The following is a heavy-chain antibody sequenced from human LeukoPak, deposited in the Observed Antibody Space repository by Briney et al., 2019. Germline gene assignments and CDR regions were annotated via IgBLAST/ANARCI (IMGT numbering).Heavy chain of an antibody. J-gene: IGHJ5*02. CDR1: GGSISSYY. CDR3: AREHYYDSSGFRFDP. Sequence: PSENLSLTCTVSGGSISSYYWSWIRQPPGKGLEWIGYIYYSGSTNYNPSLKSRVTISVDTSKNQFSLKLSSVTAADTAVYYCAREHYYDSSGFRFDPWGQGTLVTVSS. D-gene: IGHD3-22*01. CDR2: IYYSGST. V-gene: IGHV4-59*01.